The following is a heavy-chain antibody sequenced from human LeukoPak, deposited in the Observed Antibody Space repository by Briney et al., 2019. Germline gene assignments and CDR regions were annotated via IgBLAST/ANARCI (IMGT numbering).Heavy chain of an antibody. CDR2: ISNDAKYI. CDR1: GFTFSRYS. V-gene: IGHV3-21*01. D-gene: IGHD6-13*01. CDR3: TTPAAGPRAEYSQY. J-gene: IGHJ1*01. Sequence: GGSLRLSCAASGFTFSRYSMNWVRQAPGKGLEWVSSISNDAKYIYYADSLKGRFTVSRDNAKNSLYLQMNNLAVEDTAVYYCTTPAAGPRAEYSQYWGQGTLVTVSS.